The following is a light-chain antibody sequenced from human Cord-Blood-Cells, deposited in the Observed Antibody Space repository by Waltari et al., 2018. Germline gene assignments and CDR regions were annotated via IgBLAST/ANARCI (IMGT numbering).Light chain of an antibody. Sequence: DIVMTQSPDSLAVSLGERATSNCKSSQSVLYSSNNKNYFDWYQKKPGQPPKLLISWAATREYGVPDRFSGSGSGTDFTLTISSLQTEDVAVYYCQQYYSTPLTFGGGTKVEIK. J-gene: IGKJ4*01. CDR2: WAA. V-gene: IGKV4-1*01. CDR3: QQYYSTPLT. CDR1: QSVLYSSNNKNY.